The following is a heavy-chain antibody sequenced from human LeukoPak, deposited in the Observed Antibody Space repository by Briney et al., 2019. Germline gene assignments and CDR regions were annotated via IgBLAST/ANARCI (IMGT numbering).Heavy chain of an antibody. CDR3: AKDLFRWAFDY. D-gene: IGHD5-24*01. V-gene: IGHV3-23*01. Sequence: PGGSLRLSCAASGLTLSRNAMSWVRQAPGKGLEWVSAIGGSDDRTDYADSVKGRFTISRDISKNTLYLQMNSLRAEDTAVYFCAKDLFRWAFDYWGQGTLVTVSS. CDR2: IGGSDDRT. J-gene: IGHJ4*02. CDR1: GLTLSRNA.